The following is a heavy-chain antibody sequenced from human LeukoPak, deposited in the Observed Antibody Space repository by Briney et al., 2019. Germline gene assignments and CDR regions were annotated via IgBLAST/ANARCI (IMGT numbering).Heavy chain of an antibody. D-gene: IGHD2-2*01. Sequence: GGSLRLSCAASGFTFSSYGMHWVRQAPGKGLEWVAFIRYDGSNKYYADSVKGRFTISRDNSKNTLYLQMNSLRAEDTAVYYCARADARRGAFDIWGQGTMVTVSS. J-gene: IGHJ3*02. CDR3: ARADARRGAFDI. CDR2: IRYDGSNK. CDR1: GFTFSSYG. V-gene: IGHV3-30*02.